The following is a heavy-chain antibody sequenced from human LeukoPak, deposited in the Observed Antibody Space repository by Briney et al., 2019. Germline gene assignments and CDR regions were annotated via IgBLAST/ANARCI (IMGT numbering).Heavy chain of an antibody. CDR2: ILYSGST. Sequence: PSETLSLTCTVSGGSFSRVDYYWSWIRQPPGKGLEWIGYILYSGSTYYNPSLKSRVTISVDTSKNQFSLRLGSVTAADTAVYYCARDRRAYGDIWDAFDIWGQGTMVTVSS. CDR1: GGSFSRVDYY. CDR3: ARDRRAYGDIWDAFDI. V-gene: IGHV4-30-4*02. D-gene: IGHD4-17*01. J-gene: IGHJ3*02.